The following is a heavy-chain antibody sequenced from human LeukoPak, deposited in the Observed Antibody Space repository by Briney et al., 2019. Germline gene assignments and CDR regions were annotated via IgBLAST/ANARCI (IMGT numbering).Heavy chain of an antibody. CDR3: ARLPYRFRADYYYGMDV. CDR1: GGSISSSSYY. CDR2: IYYSGST. Sequence: SETLSLTCTVSGGSISSSSYYWGWIRQPPGKGLEWIGSIYYSGSTNYNPSLKSRVTISVDTSKNQFSLKLSSVTAADTAMYYCARLPYRFRADYYYGMDVWGQGTTVTVSS. D-gene: IGHD3-10*01. J-gene: IGHJ6*02. V-gene: IGHV4-39*07.